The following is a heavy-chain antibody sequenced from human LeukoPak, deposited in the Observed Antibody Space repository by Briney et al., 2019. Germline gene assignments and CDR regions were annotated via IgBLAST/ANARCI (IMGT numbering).Heavy chain of an antibody. V-gene: IGHV3-23*01. D-gene: IGHD3-22*01. CDR2: ISGSGGST. Sequence: TGGSLRLSCTTSGFTFGDYAMSWVRQAPGKGLEWVSAISGSGGSTYYADSVKGRFTISRDNSKNTLYLQMNSLRAEDTAVYYCAKDLSGYPTDYWGQGTLVTVSS. CDR3: AKDLSGYPTDY. J-gene: IGHJ4*02. CDR1: GFTFGDYA.